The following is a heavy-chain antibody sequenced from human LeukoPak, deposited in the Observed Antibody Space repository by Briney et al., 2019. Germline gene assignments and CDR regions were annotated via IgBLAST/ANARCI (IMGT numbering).Heavy chain of an antibody. D-gene: IGHD3-22*01. CDR1: GFIFSTSW. CDR2: INLDGSEK. CDR3: ARHTGYDSSGYYL. Sequence: PSGGSLRLSCTASGFIFSTSWMTWVRQAPGKGLEWVANINLDGSEKYYVDSVKGRFTISRDNAKNSLYLQMNSLRAEDTAVYYCARHTGYDSSGYYLWGQGTLVTVSS. J-gene: IGHJ4*02. V-gene: IGHV3-7*01.